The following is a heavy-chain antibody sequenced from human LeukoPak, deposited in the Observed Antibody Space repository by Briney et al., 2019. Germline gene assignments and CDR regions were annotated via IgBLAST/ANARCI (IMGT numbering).Heavy chain of an antibody. V-gene: IGHV3-66*01. D-gene: IGHD3-22*01. CDR1: GFTVSSNY. CDR3: ARGESYDSSGYSPTPFDY. Sequence: GGSLRLSCAASGFTVSSNYMSWVRQAPGKGLEWVSVIYSGGSTYYADSVKGRFTISRDNSKNTLYLQMNSLRAEDTAVYYCARGESYDSSGYSPTPFDYWGQGTLVTVSS. J-gene: IGHJ4*02. CDR2: IYSGGST.